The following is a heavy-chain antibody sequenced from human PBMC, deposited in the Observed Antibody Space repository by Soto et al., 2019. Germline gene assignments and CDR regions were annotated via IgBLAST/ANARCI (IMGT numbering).Heavy chain of an antibody. V-gene: IGHV1-8*01. CDR1: GYTFTSYD. Sequence: GASVKVSCKASGYTFTSYDINWVRQATGQGLEWMGWMNPNSGNTGYAQKFQGRVTMTRDTSISTAYMELSRLRSDDTAVYYCARVDIVVVPAALEGSDYYGMDVWGQGTTVTAP. D-gene: IGHD2-2*03. J-gene: IGHJ6*02. CDR3: ARVDIVVVPAALEGSDYYGMDV. CDR2: MNPNSGNT.